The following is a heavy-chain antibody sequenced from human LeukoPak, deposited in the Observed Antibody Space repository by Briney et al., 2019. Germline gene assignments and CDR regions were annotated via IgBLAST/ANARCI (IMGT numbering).Heavy chain of an antibody. D-gene: IGHD3-10*01. Sequence: SETLSLTCTVPGGSISISSYYWGWIRQPPGRGLEWIGSIYYSGSTYYNPSLKSRVTISVDTSKNQCSLKLSSVTAADTAVYYCASHYGSGSYSYYYYYMDVWGKGTTVTVSS. CDR1: GGSISISSYY. J-gene: IGHJ6*03. V-gene: IGHV4-39*01. CDR3: ASHYGSGSYSYYYYYMDV. CDR2: IYYSGST.